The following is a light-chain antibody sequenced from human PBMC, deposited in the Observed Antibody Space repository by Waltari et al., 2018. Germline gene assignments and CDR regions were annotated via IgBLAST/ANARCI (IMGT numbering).Light chain of an antibody. CDR1: SGSLSTPSS. V-gene: IGLV8-61*01. Sequence: QTVVPQEPSLSVSPGGTVSLTCALSSGSLSTPSSATCYQQTPGQAPRTLVYKANARSSGVPDRFSGSILGNTAALTITGAQADDESDYYCALYMGSGIWVFGGGTRLTVL. J-gene: IGLJ3*02. CDR2: KAN. CDR3: ALYMGSGIWV.